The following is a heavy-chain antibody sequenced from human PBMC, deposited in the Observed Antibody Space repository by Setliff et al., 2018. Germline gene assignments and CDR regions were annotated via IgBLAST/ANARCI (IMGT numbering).Heavy chain of an antibody. CDR1: GDSISSRRSY. CDR3: ARVTGFSYMDV. D-gene: IGHD3-3*01. Sequence: SETLSLTCTVSGDSISSRRSYWGWFRQPAGKGLEWIGQIYTSWSTNYNPSLKSRVTISLDTSKNQFSLRLSSVTAADTAVYFCARVTGFSYMDVWGKGTTVTVSS. CDR2: IYTSWST. V-gene: IGHV4-61*09. J-gene: IGHJ6*03.